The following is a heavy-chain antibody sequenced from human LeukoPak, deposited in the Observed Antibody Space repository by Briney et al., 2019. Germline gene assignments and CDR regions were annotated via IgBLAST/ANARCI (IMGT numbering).Heavy chain of an antibody. CDR2: IYTSGST. CDR1: NYPITSDYY. D-gene: IGHD4-17*01. Sequence: SETLSLTCEVSNYPITSDYYWSWIRQPAGKGLEWIGRIYTSGSTNYNPSLKSRVTMSVDTPKNQFSLKLSSVTAADTAVYYCARGETTVTRGSFDYWGQGTLVTVSS. V-gene: IGHV4-4*07. J-gene: IGHJ4*02. CDR3: ARGETTVTRGSFDY.